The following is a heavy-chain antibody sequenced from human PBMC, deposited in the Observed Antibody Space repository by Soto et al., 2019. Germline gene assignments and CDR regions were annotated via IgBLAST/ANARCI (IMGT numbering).Heavy chain of an antibody. V-gene: IGHV4-31*03. Sequence: SETLSLTCTVSGGSISSGGYYWSWIRQHPGKGLEWIGYTYYSGSTYYNPSLKSRVTISVDTSKNQFSLKLSSVTAADTAVYYCATCSGELSLSAQTFDYWGQGTLVTVSS. D-gene: IGHD3-16*02. J-gene: IGHJ4*02. CDR1: GGSISSGGYY. CDR2: TYYSGST. CDR3: ATCSGELSLSAQTFDY.